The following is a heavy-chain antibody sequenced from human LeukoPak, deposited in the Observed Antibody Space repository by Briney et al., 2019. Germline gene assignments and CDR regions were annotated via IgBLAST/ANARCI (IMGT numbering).Heavy chain of an antibody. CDR1: GDSFTTYW. Sequence: GESLKISCKGSGDSFTTYWIGWVRQMPGKGLECMGIIYPGDSDTRYSPSFQGQVTITADKPISTAYLQWSSLKASDTAMYYCARHGRSSYGIDYWGQGTLVTVSS. CDR3: ARHGRSSYGIDY. V-gene: IGHV5-51*01. CDR2: IYPGDSDT. J-gene: IGHJ4*02. D-gene: IGHD5-18*01.